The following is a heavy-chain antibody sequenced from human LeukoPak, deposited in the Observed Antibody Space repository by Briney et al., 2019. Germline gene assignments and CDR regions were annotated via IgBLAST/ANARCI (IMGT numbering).Heavy chain of an antibody. Sequence: GGSLRLSCAASGFTFSSYWMSWVRQAPGKGLEWVANIKQDGSEKYYVDSVKGRFTISRDNAKNSLYLQMNSLGAEDTAVYYCARDYDYVWGSYRPTGDYWGQGTLVTVSS. D-gene: IGHD3-16*02. J-gene: IGHJ4*02. V-gene: IGHV3-7*01. CDR3: ARDYDYVWGSYRPTGDY. CDR1: GFTFSSYW. CDR2: IKQDGSEK.